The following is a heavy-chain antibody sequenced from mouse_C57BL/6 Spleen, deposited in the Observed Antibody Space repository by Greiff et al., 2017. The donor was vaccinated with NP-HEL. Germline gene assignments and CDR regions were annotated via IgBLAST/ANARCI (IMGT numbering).Heavy chain of an antibody. CDR2: IDPETGGT. D-gene: IGHD2-5*01. J-gene: IGHJ4*01. CDR1: GYTFTDYE. CDR3: TRRHYSNYYYYAMDY. Sequence: VQLQQSGAELVRPGVSVTLSCKASGYTFTDYEMHWVKQTPVHGLEWIGAIDPETGGTAYNQKFKGKAILTADKSSSTAYMELRSLTSEDSAVYYCTRRHYSNYYYYAMDYWGQGTSVTVSS. V-gene: IGHV1-15*01.